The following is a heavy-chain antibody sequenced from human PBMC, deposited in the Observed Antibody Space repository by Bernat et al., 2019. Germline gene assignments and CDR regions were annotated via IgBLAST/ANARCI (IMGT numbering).Heavy chain of an antibody. V-gene: IGHV3-23*01. Sequence: EVQLLESGGSLVQPGGSLRLSCAASGFTFSSYAMSWVRQAPGKGLEWVSAISGSGGSTYYADSVKGRFTISRDNSKNTLYLQMNSLRAEDTAVYYCAKAAAYYDILTGYYYYYYYMDVWGKGTTVTVSS. CDR1: GFTFSSYA. CDR3: AKAAAYYDILTGYYYYYYYMDV. D-gene: IGHD3-9*01. J-gene: IGHJ6*03. CDR2: ISGSGGST.